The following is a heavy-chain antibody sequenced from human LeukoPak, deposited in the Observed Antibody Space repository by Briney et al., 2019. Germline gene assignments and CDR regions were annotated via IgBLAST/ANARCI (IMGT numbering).Heavy chain of an antibody. Sequence: SETLSLTCTVSGGSISNYTYSWGWIRQPPGKGLEWIATIYYSGSTFYNPSLKSRVTMSVDTSKNQFSLRLRSVTATDAALYYCARRVLTSSSWFDPWGQGTLVTVSS. CDR2: IYYSGST. CDR1: GGSISNYTYS. V-gene: IGHV4-39*01. CDR3: ARRVLTSSSWFDP. D-gene: IGHD6-6*01. J-gene: IGHJ5*02.